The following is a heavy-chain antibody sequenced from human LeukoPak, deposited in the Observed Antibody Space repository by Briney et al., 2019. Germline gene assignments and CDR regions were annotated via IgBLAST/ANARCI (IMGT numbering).Heavy chain of an antibody. Sequence: PGGSLRLFFAASGFTFSSYAMSWVRQAPGKGLELVSAISGSGCSNYYAVTVKGRFTISRANSKNKLYMQMNSLRAEDTDVYSCAKDTLIAAREFDPWGQGTLVTVSS. V-gene: IGHV3-23*01. D-gene: IGHD6-6*01. CDR2: ISGSGCSN. CDR3: AKDTLIAAREFDP. J-gene: IGHJ5*02. CDR1: GFTFSSYA.